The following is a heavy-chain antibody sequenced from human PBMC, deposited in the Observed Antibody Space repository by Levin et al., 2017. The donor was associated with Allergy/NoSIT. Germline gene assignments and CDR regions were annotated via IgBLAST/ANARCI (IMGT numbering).Heavy chain of an antibody. V-gene: IGHV4-39*01. CDR1: GGSISSSSYY. CDR3: ARSMGIYGSGSYYRGSFDY. Sequence: SSETLSLTCTVSGGSISSSSYYWGWIRQPPGTGLEWIGSIYYSGSTYYNPSLKSRVTISVDTSKNQFSLKLSSVTAADTAVYYCARSMGIYGSGSYYRGSFDYWGQGTLVTVSS. D-gene: IGHD3-10*01. CDR2: IYYSGST. J-gene: IGHJ4*02.